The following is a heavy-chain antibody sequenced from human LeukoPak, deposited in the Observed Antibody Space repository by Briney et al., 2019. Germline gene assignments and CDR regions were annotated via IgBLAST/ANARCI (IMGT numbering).Heavy chain of an antibody. J-gene: IGHJ4*01. V-gene: IGHV3-66*01. CDR2: IDSGGST. Sequence: GGCVRLSCAASGFTVSSNYMSWARQAPGKGLEWVSVIDSGGSTYYADSVQGRFTISRDNSKNTLYLRMNSLRAEDTAVYYCAGYCSGGSCYENSFDYWGQASLVSVSS. D-gene: IGHD2-15*01. CDR3: AGYCSGGSCYENSFDY. CDR1: GFTVSSNY.